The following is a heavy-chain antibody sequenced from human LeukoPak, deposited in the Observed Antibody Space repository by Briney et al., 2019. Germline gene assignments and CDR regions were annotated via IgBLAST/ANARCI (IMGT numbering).Heavy chain of an antibody. CDR1: GYTFTSYD. CDR2: MNPNSGNT. Sequence: ASVKVSCEASGYTFTSYDINWVRQATGQGLEWMGWMNPNSGNTGYAQKFQGRVTMTRNTSISTAYMELSSLRSEDTAVYYCARGLSLQTSTAAIWGQGTLVIVSS. CDR3: ARGLSLQTSTAAI. D-gene: IGHD2-21*02. J-gene: IGHJ4*02. V-gene: IGHV1-8*01.